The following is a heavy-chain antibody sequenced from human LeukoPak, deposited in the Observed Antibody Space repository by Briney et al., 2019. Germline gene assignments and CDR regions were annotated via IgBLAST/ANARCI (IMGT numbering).Heavy chain of an antibody. J-gene: IGHJ4*02. V-gene: IGHV3-15*01. Sequence: NPGGSLRLSCAASGFTFSNAWMSWVRQAPGKGLEWVGRIKSKTDGGTTDYAAPVKGRFTISRDNAKNSLYLQMNSLRAEDTAVYYCAKGRALLDYWGQGTLVTVSS. CDR2: IKSKTDGGTT. CDR3: AKGRALLDY. CDR1: GFTFSNAW.